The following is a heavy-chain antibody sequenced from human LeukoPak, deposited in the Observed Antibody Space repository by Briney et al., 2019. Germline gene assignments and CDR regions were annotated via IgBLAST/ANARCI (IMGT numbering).Heavy chain of an antibody. J-gene: IGHJ4*02. V-gene: IGHV3-21*01. CDR1: GFTFSSYS. CDR3: ARDCLGSQFWSGYYLGPDNYFDY. CDR2: ISSSSSYI. D-gene: IGHD3-3*01. Sequence: PGGSLRLSCAASGFTFSSYSMNWVRQAPGKGLEWVSSISSSSSYIYYADSVKGRFTISRDNAKSSLYLQMNSLRAEDTAVYYCARDCLGSQFWSGYYLGPDNYFDYWGQGSLVTVSS.